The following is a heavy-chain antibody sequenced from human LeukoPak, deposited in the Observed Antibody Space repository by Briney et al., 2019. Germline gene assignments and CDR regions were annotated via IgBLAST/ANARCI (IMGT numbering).Heavy chain of an antibody. Sequence: GGSLRLSCGASGFTFSRYGMHWVRQAPGKGLEWVAIIWYDGSNKYYADSVKGRFTISRDNAKNSLYLQMNSLRAEDTALYYCARGGVYWGQGTLVTVSS. CDR2: IWYDGSNK. V-gene: IGHV3-33*01. D-gene: IGHD1-26*01. CDR3: ARGGVY. CDR1: GFTFSRYG. J-gene: IGHJ4*02.